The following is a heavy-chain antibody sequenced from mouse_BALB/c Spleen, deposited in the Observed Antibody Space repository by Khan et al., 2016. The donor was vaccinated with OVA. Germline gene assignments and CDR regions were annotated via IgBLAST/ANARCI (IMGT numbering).Heavy chain of an antibody. V-gene: IGHV1-77*01. CDR3: ARRNYFGYTFAY. J-gene: IGHJ3*01. CDR2: ISPGSGDT. CDR1: GYTFTDYY. Sequence: QVQLQQSGAELARPGASVKLSCKASGYTFTDYYINWVKQRTGQGLEWIGEISPGSGDTYYNEKFKGKATLTADKSSSTVYMHLISLTAEASAVYFCARRNYFGYTFAYWGQGTLVTVSA. D-gene: IGHD1-2*01.